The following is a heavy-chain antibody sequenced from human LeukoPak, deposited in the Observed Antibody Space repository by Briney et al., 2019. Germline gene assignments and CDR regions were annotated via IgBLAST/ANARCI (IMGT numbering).Heavy chain of an antibody. D-gene: IGHD3-16*02. V-gene: IGHV6-1*01. CDR2: TYYRSKWYN. CDR3: ARETMITFGGVIVETLLFDY. J-gene: IGHJ4*02. CDR1: GDSVSSNIAA. Sequence: SQTLSLTCAISGDSVSSNIAAWNWIRQSPSRGLEWLGRTYYRSKWYNDYAVSVKSRITINPDTSKNQFSLQLNSVTPEDTAVYYCARETMITFGGVIVETLLFDYWGQGTLVTVSS.